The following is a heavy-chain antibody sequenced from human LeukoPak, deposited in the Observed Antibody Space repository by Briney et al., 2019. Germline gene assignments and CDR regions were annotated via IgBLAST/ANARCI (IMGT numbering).Heavy chain of an antibody. Sequence: GGSLRLSCAASGFTFSSYSMNWVRQAPGKGLEWVSYINGPATNIFYADSVEGRFTISRDNAKNSLYLQMNSLRVEDTAVYYCATTLSGWSPPQTSYYSYYMDVWGKGTTVTISS. CDR2: INGPATNI. CDR1: GFTFSSYS. J-gene: IGHJ6*03. D-gene: IGHD6-19*01. V-gene: IGHV3-48*04. CDR3: ATTLSGWSPPQTSYYSYYMDV.